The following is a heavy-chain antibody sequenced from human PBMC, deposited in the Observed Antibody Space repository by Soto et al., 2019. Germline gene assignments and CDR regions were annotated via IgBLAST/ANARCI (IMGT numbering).Heavy chain of an antibody. Sequence: QVQLVQSGAEVKKPGSSVKVSCKASGGTFSSYAISWVRQAPGQGLEWMGGIIPIFGTANYAQKFQGRVTITADESTSRAYMELSSLRSEDTAVYYCARGWVDTAMVTSTYWYFDLWGRGTLVTVSS. CDR2: IIPIFGTA. D-gene: IGHD5-18*01. J-gene: IGHJ2*01. CDR1: GGTFSSYA. V-gene: IGHV1-69*01. CDR3: ARGWVDTAMVTSTYWYFDL.